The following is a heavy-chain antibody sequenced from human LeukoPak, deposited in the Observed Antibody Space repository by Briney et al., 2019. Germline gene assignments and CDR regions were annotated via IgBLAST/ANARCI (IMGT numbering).Heavy chain of an antibody. V-gene: IGHV3-23*01. CDR2: ISGSGGST. CDR3: AKGLRGITMIVVVIKPFDY. D-gene: IGHD3-22*01. J-gene: IGHJ4*02. CDR1: GFTFSSYA. Sequence: PGGSLRLSCAASGFTFSSYAMSWVRRAPGKGLEWVSAISGSGGSTYYADSVKGRFTISRDNSKNTLYLQMNSLRAEDTAVYYCAKGLRGITMIVVVIKPFDYWGQGTLVTVSS.